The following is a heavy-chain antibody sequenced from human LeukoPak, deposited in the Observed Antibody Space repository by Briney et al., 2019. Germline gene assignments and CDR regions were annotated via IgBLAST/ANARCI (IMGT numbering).Heavy chain of an antibody. CDR2: INPSGGST. CDR3: ARDRVTETFDY. J-gene: IGHJ4*02. CDR1: GYTFTSYY. D-gene: IGHD1-14*01. Sequence: ASVKVSCKASGYTFTSYYMHWVRQAPGQGLERMGIINPSGGSTSYAQKFQGRVTMTRDTSTSTVYMELSSLRSEDTAVYYCARDRVTETFDYWGQGTLVTVSS. V-gene: IGHV1-46*01.